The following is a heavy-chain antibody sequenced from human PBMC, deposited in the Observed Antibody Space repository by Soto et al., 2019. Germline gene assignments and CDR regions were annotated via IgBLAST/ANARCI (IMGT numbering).Heavy chain of an antibody. J-gene: IGHJ6*02. D-gene: IGHD6-19*01. CDR1: GFTFSSYG. CDR3: ARDHEGVSYSSGWDDNGMDV. CDR2: IWYDGSNK. Sequence: QVQLVESGGGVVQPGRSLRLSCAASGFTFSSYGMHWVRQAPGKGLEWVAVIWYDGSNKYYADSVKGRFTISRDNSKNTLKRQMNSLMAEDTAVYYCARDHEGVSYSSGWDDNGMDVWGQGTTVTVSS. V-gene: IGHV3-33*01.